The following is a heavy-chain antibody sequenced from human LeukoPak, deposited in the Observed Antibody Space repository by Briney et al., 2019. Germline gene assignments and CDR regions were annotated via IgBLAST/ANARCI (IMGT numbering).Heavy chain of an antibody. D-gene: IGHD3-22*01. CDR1: GGFISSYY. CDR3: AREARDSRHLDL. Sequence: SETLSLTCIVSGGFISSYYWTWTRPPAGKGLELIGHISASGSANYSPSLKSRVTVSVDTSNNHFSLNLSSVTAADTAVYWCAREARDSRHLDLWGQGTLVTVSS. V-gene: IGHV4-4*07. CDR2: ISASGSA. J-gene: IGHJ5*02.